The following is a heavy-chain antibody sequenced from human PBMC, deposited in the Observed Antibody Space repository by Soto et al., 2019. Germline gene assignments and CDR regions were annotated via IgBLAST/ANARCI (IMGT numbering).Heavy chain of an antibody. CDR1: GFTFSSYA. Sequence: GGSLRLSCAASGFTFSSYAMSWVRQAPGKGLEWVSAISGSGGSTYYADSVKGRFTISRDNAKNSLYLQMNSLRAEDTAVYYCARDGTTASYGVIDYWGQGTLVTVPQ. J-gene: IGHJ4*02. V-gene: IGHV3-23*01. CDR2: ISGSGGST. D-gene: IGHD1-26*01. CDR3: ARDGTTASYGVIDY.